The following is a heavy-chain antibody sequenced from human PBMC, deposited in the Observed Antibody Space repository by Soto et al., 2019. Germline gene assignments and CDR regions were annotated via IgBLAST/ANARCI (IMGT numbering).Heavy chain of an antibody. CDR3: ARIQDPRPLVRVLYDX. V-gene: IGHV2-70*01. CDR1: GFSLSTSGMC. D-gene: IGHD3-10*02. J-gene: IGHJ4*02. Sequence: SDATLVHPTETVTLTCTFSGFSLSTSGMCMSWSRHPPVKALEWLALIDWDDDKCYSTSLKTRLTISKDTSKNQVVLTMTNMDTLHTAPYYCARIQDPRPLVRVLYDXWGQVTSFTVSX. CDR2: IDWDDDK.